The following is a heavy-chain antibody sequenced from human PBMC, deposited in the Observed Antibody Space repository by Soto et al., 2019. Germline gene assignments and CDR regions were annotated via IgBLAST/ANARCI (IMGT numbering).Heavy chain of an antibody. V-gene: IGHV1-69*06. Sequence: QVQLVQSGAEVKKPGSWVKVSCKASGGTFSSYAISWVRQAPGQGLEWMGGIIPIFGTANYAQKFQGRDTITAEKSTNTAYMELSSLRSDDTAVYYYARQTLDYGSGSYQFDYWGQGTLVTVSS. J-gene: IGHJ4*02. D-gene: IGHD3-10*01. CDR1: GGTFSSYA. CDR3: ARQTLDYGSGSYQFDY. CDR2: IIPIFGTA.